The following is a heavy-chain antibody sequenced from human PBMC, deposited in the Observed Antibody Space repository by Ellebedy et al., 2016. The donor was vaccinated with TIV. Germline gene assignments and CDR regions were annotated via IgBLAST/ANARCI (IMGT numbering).Heavy chain of an antibody. CDR1: EFTFHAYW. CDR3: AIRGRY. CDR2: INGDGTHT. D-gene: IGHD3-10*01. J-gene: IGHJ4*02. V-gene: IGHV3-74*01. Sequence: GESLKISCAASEFTFHAYWMHWVRQVPGKGLEWVSRINGDGTHTYYADSVTGRFTISRDNAKYTLDLQMNSLRVEDTAVYYCAIRGRYWGQGTLVAVSS.